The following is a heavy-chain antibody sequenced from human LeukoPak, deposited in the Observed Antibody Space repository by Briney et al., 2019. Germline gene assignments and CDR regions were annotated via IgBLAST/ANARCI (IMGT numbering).Heavy chain of an antibody. V-gene: IGHV3-48*03. Sequence: PGGSLRLSCAASGFNFSSYDMNWVRQAPGKGLEWLSYISRSGSTIYYADSVKGRLTISRDNAKNSLFLQMNSLRAEDTAVYYCASSALTGVAFDIWGQGTMVTVSS. CDR2: ISRSGSTI. CDR1: GFNFSSYD. J-gene: IGHJ3*02. CDR3: ASSALTGVAFDI.